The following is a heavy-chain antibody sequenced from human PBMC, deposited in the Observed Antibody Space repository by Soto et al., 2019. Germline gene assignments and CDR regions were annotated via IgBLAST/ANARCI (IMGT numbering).Heavy chain of an antibody. CDR1: GFTFSSYW. D-gene: IGHD1-26*01. V-gene: IGHV3-7*05. CDR2: IKQDGSEK. CDR3: ARALQWEQTGTYYYYYGMDV. Sequence: EVQLVESGGGLVQPGGSLRLSCAASGFTFSSYWMSWVRQAPGKGLEWVANIKQDGSEKYYVDSVKGRFTISRDNDKNSLYLQMNSLRAEDTAVYYCARALQWEQTGTYYYYYGMDVWGQGTTVTVS. J-gene: IGHJ6*02.